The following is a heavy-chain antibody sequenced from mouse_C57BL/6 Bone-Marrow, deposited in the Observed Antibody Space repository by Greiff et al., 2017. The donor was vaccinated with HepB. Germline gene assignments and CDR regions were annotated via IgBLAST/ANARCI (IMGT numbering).Heavy chain of an antibody. Sequence: QVQLQQPGAERGRPGSSVKLSCKATGYTFTSYWMDWVKQRPGQGLEWIGNIYPSDSETHYNQKFKDKATLTVDKSSSTAYMQLSSLTSEDSAVYYCARGLKGYWDQGTTLTVSS. J-gene: IGHJ2*01. D-gene: IGHD3-3*01. CDR2: IYPSDSET. CDR3: ARGLKGY. V-gene: IGHV1-61*01. CDR1: GYTFTSYW.